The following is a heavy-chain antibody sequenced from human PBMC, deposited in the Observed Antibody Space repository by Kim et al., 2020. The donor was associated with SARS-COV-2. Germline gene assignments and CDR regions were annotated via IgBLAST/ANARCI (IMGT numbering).Heavy chain of an antibody. V-gene: IGHV3-21*01. CDR1: GFTFSSYS. CDR2: ISSSSSYI. D-gene: IGHD3-22*01. CDR3: ARDCCYDSSGYYSHSDY. Sequence: GGSLRLSCAASGFTFSSYSMNWVRQAPGKGLEWVSSISSSSSYIYYADSVKGRFTISRDNAKNSLYLQMNSLRAEDTAVYYCARDCCYDSSGYYSHSDYWGQGTLVTVSS. J-gene: IGHJ4*02.